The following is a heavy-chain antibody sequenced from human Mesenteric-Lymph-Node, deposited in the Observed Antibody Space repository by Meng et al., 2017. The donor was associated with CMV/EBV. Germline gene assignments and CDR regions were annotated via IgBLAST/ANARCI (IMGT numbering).Heavy chain of an antibody. J-gene: IGHJ6*02. CDR3: ARSLIVIAGDRGYYYYAMDV. CDR2: KSYDGSNQ. D-gene: IGHD6-13*01. CDR1: GFTFSSYA. Sequence: GESLKISCAASGFTFSSYAMHWVRQAPGKGLEWVAVKSYDGSNQYYVDSVKGRFTISRDNSKNTLYLQMSSLRAEDTAIYYCARSLIVIAGDRGYYYYAMDVWGQGTTVTVSS. V-gene: IGHV3-30*04.